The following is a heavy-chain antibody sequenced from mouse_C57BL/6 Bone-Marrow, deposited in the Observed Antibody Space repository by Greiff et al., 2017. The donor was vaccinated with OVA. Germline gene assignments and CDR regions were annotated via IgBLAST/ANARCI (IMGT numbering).Heavy chain of an antibody. V-gene: IGHV1-62-2*01. CDR3: ARHALTGAWFAY. CDR1: GYTFTEYT. J-gene: IGHJ3*01. D-gene: IGHD4-1*01. Sequence: VQVVESGAELVKPGASVKLSCKASGYTFTEYTIHWVKQRSGQGLEWIGWFYPGSGSIKYNEKFKDKATLTADKSSSTVYMELSRLTSEDSAVYFCARHALTGAWFAYWGQGTLVTVSA. CDR2: FYPGSGSI.